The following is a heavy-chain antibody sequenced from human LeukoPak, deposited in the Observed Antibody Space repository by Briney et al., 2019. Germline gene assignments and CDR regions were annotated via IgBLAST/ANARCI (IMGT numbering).Heavy chain of an antibody. CDR2: ISAYNGNT. Sequence: ASVKVSCKASGYTFTSYAMNWVRQAPGQGLEWMGWISAYNGNTNYAQKLQGRVTMTTDTSTSTAYMELRSLRSDDTAVYYCALSARTGTPPLGWFDPWGQGTLVTVSS. CDR3: ALSARTGTPPLGWFDP. D-gene: IGHD1/OR15-1a*01. CDR1: GYTFTSYA. J-gene: IGHJ5*02. V-gene: IGHV1-18*01.